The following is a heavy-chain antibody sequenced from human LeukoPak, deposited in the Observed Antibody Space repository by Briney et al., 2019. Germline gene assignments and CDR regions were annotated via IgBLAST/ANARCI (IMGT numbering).Heavy chain of an antibody. CDR3: GRARQSGCYAVFDL. CDR2: IYPGDSDT. D-gene: IGHD6-19*01. V-gene: IGHV5-51*01. CDR1: GYSFTNYW. J-gene: IGHJ2*01. Sequence: GESLKISCQGSGYSFTNYWLAWVRQMPGKGLEWMGIIYPGDSDTRVSPSFRGRVTMSADKSVSPVYLQVSNLKTPDTGMFYWGRARQSGCYAVFDLWGPGTLVTVSS.